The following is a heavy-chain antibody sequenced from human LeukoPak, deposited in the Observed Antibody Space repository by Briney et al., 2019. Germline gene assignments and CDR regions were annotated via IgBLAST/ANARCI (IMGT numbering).Heavy chain of an antibody. D-gene: IGHD3-10*01. CDR1: GVSFSGYY. CDR3: ARLGSVGYYNYQYMDI. V-gene: IGHV4-34*01. J-gene: IGHJ6*03. Sequence: SETLSLTCAVYGVSFSGYYWSWLRQPPGKGLEWIGEINDIGTTNYDPSLRSRVTISVDTSKNQFSLSLTSATAAYTAVYFCARLGSVGYYNYQYMDIWGNGTTVTVSS. CDR2: INDIGTT.